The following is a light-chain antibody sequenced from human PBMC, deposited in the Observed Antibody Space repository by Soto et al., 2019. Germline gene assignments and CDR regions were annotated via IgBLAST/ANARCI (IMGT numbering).Light chain of an antibody. CDR3: ISYTSSRTHVV. Sequence: QSALTQPASVSGSPGQSITISCTGTSNDIGGYNYVSWYQHHPGRAPKLIIYEATNRPSGISNRFSGSKSGNTASLTISGLQAEDEADYYCISYTSSRTHVVFGGGTKLTVL. CDR2: EAT. V-gene: IGLV2-14*01. CDR1: SNDIGGYNY. J-gene: IGLJ2*01.